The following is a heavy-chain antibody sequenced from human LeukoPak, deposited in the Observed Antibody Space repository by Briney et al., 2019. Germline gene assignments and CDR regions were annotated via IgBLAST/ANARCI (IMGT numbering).Heavy chain of an antibody. Sequence: GGSVKVSCKASGYTFTTYAIHWVRQAPGQRLEWMGWINVGNGNTKYSQTFQGRVTITRDTSASTAYMELSRPRSEDTAVYYCASERSFDYWGQGTLVTVSS. CDR3: ASERSFDY. CDR2: INVGNGNT. CDR1: GYTFTTYA. V-gene: IGHV1-3*01. J-gene: IGHJ4*02.